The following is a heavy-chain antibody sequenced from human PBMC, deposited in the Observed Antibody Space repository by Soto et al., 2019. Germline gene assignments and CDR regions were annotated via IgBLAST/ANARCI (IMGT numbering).Heavy chain of an antibody. CDR3: AKDFLSYDILTGYYFTTDY. D-gene: IGHD3-9*01. J-gene: IGHJ4*02. V-gene: IGHV3-23*01. Sequence: GGSLRLSCAASGFTFSSYAMSWVRQAPGKGLEWVSAISGSGGSTYYADSVKGRSTISRDNSKNTLYLQMNSLRAEDTAVYYCAKDFLSYDILTGYYFTTDYWGQGTLVTVSS. CDR1: GFTFSSYA. CDR2: ISGSGGST.